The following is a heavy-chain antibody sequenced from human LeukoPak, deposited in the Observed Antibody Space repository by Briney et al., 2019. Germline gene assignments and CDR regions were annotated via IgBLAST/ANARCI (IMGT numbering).Heavy chain of an antibody. Sequence: EPSETLSLTCSVSGDSISTTSYHWGWIRQPPGKGLEWIGNIFYRGTTYYNPSLKSRVTISVDTSKNQFSLKLTSVTAADTAVYYCARDQGPLYYIDYWGQGTLVTVSS. CDR2: IFYRGTT. J-gene: IGHJ4*02. CDR3: ARDQGPLYYIDY. D-gene: IGHD2-15*01. CDR1: GDSISTTSYH. V-gene: IGHV4-39*07.